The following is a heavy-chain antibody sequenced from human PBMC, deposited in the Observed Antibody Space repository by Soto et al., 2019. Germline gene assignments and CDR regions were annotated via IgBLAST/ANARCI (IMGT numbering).Heavy chain of an antibody. V-gene: IGHV1-3*01. CDR3: AREEVVVAATRSYYYYYMDV. J-gene: IGHJ6*03. Sequence: ASVKVSCKASGYTFNSYAMHWVRQAPGQRLEWMGWINAGNGNTKYSQKFQGRVTITRDTSASTAYMELSSLRSEDTAVYYCAREEVVVAATRSYYYYYMDVWGKGTTVTVSS. CDR1: GYTFNSYA. D-gene: IGHD2-15*01. CDR2: INAGNGNT.